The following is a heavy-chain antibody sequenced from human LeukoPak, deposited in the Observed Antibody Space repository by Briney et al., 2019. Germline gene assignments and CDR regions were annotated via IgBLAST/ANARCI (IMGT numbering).Heavy chain of an antibody. CDR1: GFSLSTSGMC. CDR2: IDWDDDK. CDR3: ARIFGRELYPRD. Sequence: ESGPALVKPTQTLTLTCTFSGFSLSTSGMCVSWIRQPPGKALEWLARIDWDDDKYYSTSLKTRLTISKDTSKNQVVLTMTNMDPVDTATYYCARIFGRELYPRDWGQGTLVTVSS. D-gene: IGHD3-10*01. J-gene: IGHJ4*02. V-gene: IGHV2-70*11.